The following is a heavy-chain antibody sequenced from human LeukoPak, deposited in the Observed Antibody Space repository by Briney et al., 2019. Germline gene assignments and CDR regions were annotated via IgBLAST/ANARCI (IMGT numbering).Heavy chain of an antibody. CDR1: GFTFSSYA. CDR2: ISGSGGST. CDR3: EKAVWYSDPVVVVTAYDY. D-gene: IGHD2-21*02. V-gene: IGHV3-23*01. J-gene: IGHJ4*02. Sequence: PGGSLRLSCAASGFTFSSYAMSWVRQAPGKGLEWVSAISGSGGSTYYADSVKGRFTISRDNSKNTLYLQMNSLRAEDTAVYYCEKAVWYSDPVVVVTAYDYWGQGTLVTVSS.